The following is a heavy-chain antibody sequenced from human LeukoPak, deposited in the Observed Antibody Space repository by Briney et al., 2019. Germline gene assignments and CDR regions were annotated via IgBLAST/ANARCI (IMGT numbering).Heavy chain of an antibody. CDR1: GGSISSYY. CDR3: ARHSHYYGGIS. CDR2: IYYSGST. Sequence: SETLSLTCTVSGGSISSYYWSWIRQPPGKGLEWIGYIYYSGSTNYNPSLKSRVTISVDTSKNQFSLKLSSVTAADTAVYYCARHSHYYGGISWGQGTLVTVSS. V-gene: IGHV4-59*08. J-gene: IGHJ4*02. D-gene: IGHD3-10*01.